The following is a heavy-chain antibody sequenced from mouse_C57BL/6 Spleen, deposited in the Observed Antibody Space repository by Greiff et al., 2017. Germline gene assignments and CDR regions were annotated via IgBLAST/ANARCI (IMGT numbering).Heavy chain of an antibody. J-gene: IGHJ2*01. CDR1: GYTFTSYW. Sequence: VQLQQPGAELVRPGSSVKLSCKASGYTFTSYWMDWVKQRPGQGLEWIGNIYPSDSETHYNQKFKGKATLTVDKSSSTAYMQLSSVTSEDSAVYYCARENGYYDLDYFDYWGQGTTLTVSS. CDR2: IYPSDSET. V-gene: IGHV1-61*01. D-gene: IGHD2-4*01. CDR3: ARENGYYDLDYFDY.